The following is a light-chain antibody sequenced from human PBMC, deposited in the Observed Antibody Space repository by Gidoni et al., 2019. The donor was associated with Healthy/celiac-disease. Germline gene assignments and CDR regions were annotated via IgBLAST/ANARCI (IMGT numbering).Light chain of an antibody. V-gene: IGKV3-20*01. CDR1: QSVRSSY. J-gene: IGKJ2*01. Sequence: EIALTQSPGPLSLSPGERATLSCRASQSVRSSYLAWYQQKPGQAPRLLIYGASSMATGIPDRFSGSGSGTDFTLTISRLEPEYFAVYYCQQYGFFGQGTKLEIK. CDR2: GAS. CDR3: QQYGF.